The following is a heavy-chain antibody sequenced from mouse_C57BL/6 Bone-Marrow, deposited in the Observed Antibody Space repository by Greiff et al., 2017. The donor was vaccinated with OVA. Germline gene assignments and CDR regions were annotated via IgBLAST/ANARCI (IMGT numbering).Heavy chain of an antibody. J-gene: IGHJ2*01. Sequence: EVQLQESGPGLVKPSQSLSLTCSVTGYSITSGYYWNWIRQFPGNKLEWMGYISYDGSNNYNPSLKNRISITRDTSKNQFFLKLNSVTTEDTATYYCARESINFDYWGQGTTLTVSS. CDR3: ARESINFDY. V-gene: IGHV3-6*01. CDR2: ISYDGSN. CDR1: GYSITSGYY.